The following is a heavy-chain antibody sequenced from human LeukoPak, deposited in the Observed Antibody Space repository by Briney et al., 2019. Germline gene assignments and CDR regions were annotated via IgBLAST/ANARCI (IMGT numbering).Heavy chain of an antibody. CDR3: AREGWYRPYYFDY. D-gene: IGHD2-15*01. V-gene: IGHV3-48*01. CDR1: GFTFSSYS. Sequence: GGSLRLSCAASGFTFSSYSMNWVRQAPGKGLEWVSYISSSSSTIYYADSVKGRFTISRDNAKNSLYLQMNSLRAEDTAVYYCAREGWYRPYYFDYWGQGTLVTVSS. J-gene: IGHJ4*02. CDR2: ISSSSSTI.